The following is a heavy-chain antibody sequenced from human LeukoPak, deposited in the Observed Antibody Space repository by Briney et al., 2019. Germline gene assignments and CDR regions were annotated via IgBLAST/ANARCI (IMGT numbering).Heavy chain of an antibody. CDR3: FFIAAAESYHLDY. D-gene: IGHD6-25*01. CDR1: GYTFTGYY. Sequence: ASVEVSCKASGYTFTGYYMHWVRQAPGQGLEWMGWINPNSGGTNYAQKFQGRVTMTRDTSISTAYMELSRLRSDDTAVYYCFFIAAAESYHLDYWGQGTLVTVSS. V-gene: IGHV1-2*02. J-gene: IGHJ4*02. CDR2: INPNSGGT.